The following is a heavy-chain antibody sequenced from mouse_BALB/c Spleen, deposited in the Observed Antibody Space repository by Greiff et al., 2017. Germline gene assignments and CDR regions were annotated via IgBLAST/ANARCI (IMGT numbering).Heavy chain of an antibody. CDR3: ARGVWYSNYVGYAMDY. D-gene: IGHD2-5*01. CDR1: GYSITSDYA. Sequence: EVQLQESGPGLVKPSQSLSLTCTVTGYSITSDYAWNWIRQFPGNKLEWMGYISYSGSTSYNPSLKSRISITRDTSKNQFFLQLNSVTTEDTATYYCARGVWYSNYVGYAMDYWGQGTSVTVSA. CDR2: ISYSGST. V-gene: IGHV3-2*02. J-gene: IGHJ4*01.